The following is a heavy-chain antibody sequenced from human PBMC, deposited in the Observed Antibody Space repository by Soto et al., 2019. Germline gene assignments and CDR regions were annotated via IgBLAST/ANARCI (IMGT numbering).Heavy chain of an antibody. CDR1: SGSISSSLYY. CDR3: ARLPYYDTPPVTFDI. V-gene: IGHV4-39*01. Sequence: PSETLSLTCSVSSGSISSSLYYCGCIRQPPGKGLEWIGTIYSTVITHYNPSLKSRVTISVDTSKNQFSLKLNSVTAADTAVYYCARLPYYDTPPVTFDIWGQGAMVTVSS. CDR2: IYSTVIT. J-gene: IGHJ3*02. D-gene: IGHD3-22*01.